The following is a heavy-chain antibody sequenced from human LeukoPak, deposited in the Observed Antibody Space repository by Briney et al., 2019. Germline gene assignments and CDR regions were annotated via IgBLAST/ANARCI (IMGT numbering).Heavy chain of an antibody. CDR3: ARALDATITPRPGGANFDY. CDR1: GFTFSNYG. CDR2: ISNDGTNT. D-gene: IGHD6-6*01. Sequence: GGSLRLSCAASGFTFSNYGMHWVRQPPGNGLEWVSVISNDGTNTYQADSVKGRFTMSRDNFKNTLYLQINSLRTEDTAIYYCARALDATITPRPGGANFDYWGQGTLVTVSS. J-gene: IGHJ4*02. V-gene: IGHV3-30*19.